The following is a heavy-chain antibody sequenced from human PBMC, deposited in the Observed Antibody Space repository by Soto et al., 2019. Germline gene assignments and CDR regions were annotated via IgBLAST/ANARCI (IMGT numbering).Heavy chain of an antibody. CDR2: ISASGSST. CDR3: AKTGARGWFDP. Sequence: GGSLRLSCVVPGFTFSSYGMTWVRQAPGKGLEWVSGISASGSSTYYADSVKGRFIISRDDSKSSLYLQMNSLRAEDTAVYFCAKTGARGWFDPWGQGTQVTVSS. V-gene: IGHV3-23*01. D-gene: IGHD1-1*01. J-gene: IGHJ5*02. CDR1: GFTFSSYG.